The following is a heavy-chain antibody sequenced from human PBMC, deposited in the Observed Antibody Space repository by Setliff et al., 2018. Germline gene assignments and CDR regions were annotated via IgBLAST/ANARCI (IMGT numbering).Heavy chain of an antibody. CDR3: LGSGSCSY. Sequence: GGSLRLSCTGSGFTYSHCWVSWVRQAPGKGLEWVAAINPGGSEKYYVESVKGRFTISRDNAKNSLSLQMNSLRAEDTAVYYCLGSGSCSYWGQGALVTVSS. CDR1: GFTYSHCW. D-gene: IGHD3-10*01. V-gene: IGHV3-7*01. J-gene: IGHJ4*02. CDR2: INPGGSEK.